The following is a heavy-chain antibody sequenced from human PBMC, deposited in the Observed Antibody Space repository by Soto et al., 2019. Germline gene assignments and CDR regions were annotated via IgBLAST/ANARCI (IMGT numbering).Heavy chain of an antibody. D-gene: IGHD3-10*01. V-gene: IGHV3-74*03. J-gene: IGHJ6*02. Sequence: EVQLVESGGGLVQPGGSLRLSCAASGFTFSAYWMHWVRQAPGKGLVWVSRIHSNVNITTYADFVKGRFTISRDNAKNTLYLQMNSLRAEDTAVYYCARSVRSGTYPYYYYAMDVWGQGTTVTVSS. CDR3: ARSVRSGTYPYYYYAMDV. CDR1: GFTFSAYW. CDR2: IHSNVNIT.